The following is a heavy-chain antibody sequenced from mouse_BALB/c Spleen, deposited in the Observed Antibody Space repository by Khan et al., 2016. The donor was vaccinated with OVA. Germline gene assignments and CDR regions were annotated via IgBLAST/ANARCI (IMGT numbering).Heavy chain of an antibody. V-gene: IGHV1-77*01. CDR3: ARRNYCGSTFAY. D-gene: IGHD1-1*02. J-gene: IGHJ3*01. Sequence: QVQLKESGAELARPGASVKLSCKASGYTFTDYYINWVKQRPGQGLEWIGEISPGSGDTYYNEMFKGKATLTADKSSSTAYMQLSSLSSDASAVYFCARRNYCGSTFAYWGQGTLVTVSA. CDR2: ISPGSGDT. CDR1: GYTFTDYY.